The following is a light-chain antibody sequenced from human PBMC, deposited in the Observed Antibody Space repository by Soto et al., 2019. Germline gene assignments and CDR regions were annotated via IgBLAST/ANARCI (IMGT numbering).Light chain of an antibody. CDR1: QGIDTS. V-gene: IGKV1-9*01. CDR2: AAS. J-gene: IGKJ5*01. CDR3: QQLHGYPIT. Sequence: ILLTQSPSSLSASVGDRVTITCRASQGIDTSLAWYQQKPGKAPKLLIYAASNFQSGVPSRFSGSGSGTHFTLTISSLQLEDFATYYCQQLHGYPITFGQGTRLEI.